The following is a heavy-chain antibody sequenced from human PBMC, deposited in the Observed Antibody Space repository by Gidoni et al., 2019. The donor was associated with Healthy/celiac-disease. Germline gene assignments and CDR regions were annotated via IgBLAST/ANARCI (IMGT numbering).Heavy chain of an antibody. V-gene: IGHV4-39*01. CDR1: GGSISSSSYY. D-gene: IGHD3-22*01. CDR2: IYYSGST. J-gene: IGHJ3*02. CDR3: ARHFSYYDSSGYRPTKPTNAFDI. Sequence: QLQLQESGPGLVKPSETLSLTCTVSGGSISSSSYYWGWIRQPPGKGLEWIGSIYYSGSTYYNPSLKSRVTISVDTSKNQFSLKLSSVTAADTAVYYCARHFSYYDSSGYRPTKPTNAFDIWGQGTMVTVSS.